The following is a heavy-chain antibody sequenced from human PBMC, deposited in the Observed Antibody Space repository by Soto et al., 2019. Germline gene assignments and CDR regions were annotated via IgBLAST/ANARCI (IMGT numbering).Heavy chain of an antibody. CDR2: INHSGST. D-gene: IGHD6-13*01. J-gene: IGHJ5*02. V-gene: IGHV4-34*01. CDR1: GGSFSGYY. CDR3: ARGWGLAAAGWFDP. Sequence: LSLTCAVYGGSFSGYYWSWIRQPPGKGLEWIGEINHSGSTNYNPSLKSRVTISVDTSKNQFSLKLSSVTAADTAVYYCARGWGLAAAGWFDPWGQGTQVTVSS.